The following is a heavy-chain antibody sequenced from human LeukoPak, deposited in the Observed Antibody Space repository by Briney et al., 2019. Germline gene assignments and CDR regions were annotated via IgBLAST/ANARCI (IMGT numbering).Heavy chain of an antibody. J-gene: IGHJ4*02. V-gene: IGHV3-74*01. CDR1: GFTFSRYW. D-gene: IGHD5-18*01. CDR2: INSDGSST. Sequence: GESLRLSCAASGFTFSRYWMHWVRQAAGKGLVWVSRINSDGSSTRYADSVKGRFTISRENAKNTLFLQMNSLRAEDTAVYYCARVAAWDSSGYLFDYWGQGTLVTVSS. CDR3: ARVAAWDSSGYLFDY.